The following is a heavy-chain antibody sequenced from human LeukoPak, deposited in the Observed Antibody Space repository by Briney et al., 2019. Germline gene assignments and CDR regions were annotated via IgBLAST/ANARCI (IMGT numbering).Heavy chain of an antibody. CDR3: ARDRLRDGYTDPLDY. CDR2: ISSSGSSI. V-gene: IGHV3-48*03. Sequence: GGSLRLSCAASGFTFISYEMNWVRQAPGKGLEWVSYISSSGSSIYYADSVKGRFTISRDNAKNSLYLQMNSLRAEDTAVYYCARDRLRDGYTDPLDYWGQGTLVTVSS. CDR1: GFTFISYE. D-gene: IGHD5-24*01. J-gene: IGHJ4*02.